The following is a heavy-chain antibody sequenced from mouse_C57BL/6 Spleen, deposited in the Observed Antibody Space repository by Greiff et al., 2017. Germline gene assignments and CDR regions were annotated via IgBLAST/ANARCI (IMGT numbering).Heavy chain of an antibody. V-gene: IGHV1-26*01. D-gene: IGHD2-4*01. CDR3: ARYYYDYDEDYAMDD. Sequence: VQLQQSGPELVKPGASVKISCKASGYTFTDYYMNWVKQSHGKSLEWIGDINPNNGGTSYNQKFKGKATLTVDKSSSTAYMELRSLTSEDAAVSYCARYYYDYDEDYAMDDWGQGTSVTVSS. CDR2: INPNNGGT. CDR1: GYTFTDYY. J-gene: IGHJ4*01.